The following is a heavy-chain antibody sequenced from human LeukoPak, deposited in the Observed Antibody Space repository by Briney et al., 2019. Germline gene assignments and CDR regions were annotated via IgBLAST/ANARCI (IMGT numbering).Heavy chain of an antibody. D-gene: IGHD1-14*01. Sequence: GGSLRLSCAASGFAFDDYAMHWVRQAPGKGLEWVSLISGDGGSTYYADSVKGRFTISRDNSKNSLYLQMNSLRTEDTALYYCAKDTALGTTMDVWGQGTTVTVSS. CDR2: ISGDGGST. CDR3: AKDTALGTTMDV. J-gene: IGHJ6*02. CDR1: GFAFDDYA. V-gene: IGHV3-43*02.